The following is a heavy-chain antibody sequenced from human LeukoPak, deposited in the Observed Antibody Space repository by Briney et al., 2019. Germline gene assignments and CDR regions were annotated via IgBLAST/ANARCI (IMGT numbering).Heavy chain of an antibody. CDR2: IYYSGST. Sequence: SETLSLTCTVSGGSISSSSYYWGWIRQPPGKGLEWIGSIYYSGSTYYNPSLKSRVTISVDTSKNQFSLKLSSVTAADTAVYYCARESVVVVSSGYYYYMDVWGKGTTVTVSS. V-gene: IGHV4-39*07. CDR1: GGSISSSSYY. CDR3: ARESVVVVSSGYYYYMDV. D-gene: IGHD2-15*01. J-gene: IGHJ6*03.